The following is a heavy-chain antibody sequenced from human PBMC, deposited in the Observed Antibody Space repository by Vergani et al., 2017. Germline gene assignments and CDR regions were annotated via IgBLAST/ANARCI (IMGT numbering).Heavy chain of an antibody. D-gene: IGHD6-13*01. CDR3: AKDLGSSSWHYYYYYGMDV. Sequence: QVQLVQSGAEVKKPGASVKVSCKASGYTFTSYYMHWVRQAPGQGLEWMGIINPSGGSTSYAQKFQGRVTMTRDTSTSTVYMELSSLRSEDTAVYYCAKDLGSSSWHYYYYYGMDVWGQGTTVTVSS. V-gene: IGHV1-46*01. J-gene: IGHJ6*02. CDR1: GYTFTSYY. CDR2: INPSGGST.